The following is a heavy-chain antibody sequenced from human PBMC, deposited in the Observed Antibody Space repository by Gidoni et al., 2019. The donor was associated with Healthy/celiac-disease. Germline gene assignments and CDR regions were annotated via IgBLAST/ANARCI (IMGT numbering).Heavy chain of an antibody. CDR2: VNPSGGST. Sequence: QVLLVQSGAEVKKPGASVKVSCKASGYTFSNYRMHWVRQAPGQGLEWMGEVNPSGGSTYYAQSFQGRLTMTSDTSTSTVYMDLSSLTSEDTAVYYCARLRDDYWGQGTQVTVSS. CDR1: GYTFSNYR. V-gene: IGHV1-46*01. CDR3: ARLRDDY. J-gene: IGHJ4*02.